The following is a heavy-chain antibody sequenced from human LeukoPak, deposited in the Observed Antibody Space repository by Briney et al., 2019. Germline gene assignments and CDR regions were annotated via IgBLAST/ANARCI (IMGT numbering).Heavy chain of an antibody. V-gene: IGHV3-66*02. CDR2: IYSGGST. CDR3: ARCLDHYECWSGYPYWYGMDV. J-gene: IGHJ6*02. D-gene: IGHD3-3*01. CDR1: GFTVSSKY. Sequence: GGSLRLSCAASGFTVSSKYMSWVRQAPGKGLEWVSVIYSGGSTYYADSVKGCLHISRDNYKNSMYIQMNSLRAEDTAVCYCARCLDHYECWSGYPYWYGMDVWGQGTTVTVSS.